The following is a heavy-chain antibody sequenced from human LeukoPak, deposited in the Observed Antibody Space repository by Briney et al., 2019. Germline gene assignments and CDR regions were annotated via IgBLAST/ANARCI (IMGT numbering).Heavy chain of an antibody. J-gene: IGHJ5*02. CDR3: ARFGYGSWFDP. D-gene: IGHD3-10*01. V-gene: IGHV3-7*01. CDR2: IKQDGSGK. Sequence: PGGSLRLSCAASGFTFSSYWMSWVRQAPGKGLEWVANIKQDGSGKYYVDSVKGRFTISRDNAKNSLYLQMNSLRAEDTAVYYCARFGYGSWFDPWGQGTLVTVSS. CDR1: GFTFSSYW.